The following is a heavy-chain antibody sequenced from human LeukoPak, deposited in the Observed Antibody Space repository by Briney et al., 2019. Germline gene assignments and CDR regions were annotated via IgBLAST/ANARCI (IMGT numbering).Heavy chain of an antibody. CDR2: ISWNSGSI. CDR1: GFTFDDYA. CDR3: AKDVGGNYYCYMDV. V-gene: IGHV3-9*03. D-gene: IGHD4-23*01. J-gene: IGHJ6*03. Sequence: GGSLRLSCAASGFTFDDYAMHWVRQAPGKGLEWVSGISWNSGSIGYADSVKGRFTISRDNAKNSLYLQMNSLRAEDMALYYCAKDVGGNYYCYMDVWGKGTTVTVSS.